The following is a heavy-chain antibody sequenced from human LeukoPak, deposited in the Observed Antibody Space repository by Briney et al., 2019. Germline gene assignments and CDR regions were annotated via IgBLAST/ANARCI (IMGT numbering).Heavy chain of an antibody. CDR1: GGSVSSGSYY. Sequence: SETLSLTCTVSGGSVSSGSYYWSWIRQPPGKGLEWIGYIYYSGSTNYNPSLKSRVTISVDTSKNQFSLKLSSVTAADTAVYYCARNQAVTGNHGAMDIWGQGTMVTVSS. CDR3: ARNQAVTGNHGAMDI. D-gene: IGHD6-19*01. V-gene: IGHV4-61*01. J-gene: IGHJ3*02. CDR2: IYYSGST.